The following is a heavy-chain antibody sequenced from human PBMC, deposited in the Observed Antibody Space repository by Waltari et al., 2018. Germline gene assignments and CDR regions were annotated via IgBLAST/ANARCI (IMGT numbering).Heavy chain of an antibody. D-gene: IGHD3-3*01. J-gene: IGHJ4*02. V-gene: IGHV4-39*07. CDR3: ARRDKVRFSPTGRPGY. Sequence: QLQLQESAPGLLKPSETLSLTCTVSGGSISSSSYYWGWIRQPPGRGLEWMGSIYYSGSTYTNPYRKSRVTISVATSRTKVSLKLSSVTAADTAVDYCARRDKVRFSPTGRPGYWGQGTLVTVSS. CDR2: IYYSGST. CDR1: GGSISSSSYY.